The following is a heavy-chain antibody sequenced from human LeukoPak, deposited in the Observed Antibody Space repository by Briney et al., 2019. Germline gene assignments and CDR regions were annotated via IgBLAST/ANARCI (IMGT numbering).Heavy chain of an antibody. J-gene: IGHJ6*03. CDR2: MNPNSGNT. CDR3: ARGPLGPSYDILTGYYYMDV. Sequence: ASVKVSCKASGYTFTSYDINWVRQATGQGLEWVGWMNPNSGNTGYAQKFQGRVTMTRNTSISTAYMELSSLRSEDTAVYYCARGPLGPSYDILTGYYYMDVWGKGTRVTVSS. V-gene: IGHV1-8*01. CDR1: GYTFTSYD. D-gene: IGHD3-9*01.